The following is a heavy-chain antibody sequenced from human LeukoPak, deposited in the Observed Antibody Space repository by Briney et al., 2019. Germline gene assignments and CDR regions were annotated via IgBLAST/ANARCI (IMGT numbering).Heavy chain of an antibody. V-gene: IGHV3-9*01. CDR1: GFIFDDYA. Sequence: GRSLRLSCAASGFIFDDYAMHWVRQAPGKGLEWVSGINWNSGNIDYADSVKGRFTLSRDTAKNSLYLQMNSLRAEDTALYYCVYDSSGRFDSWGQGTLVTVSS. D-gene: IGHD2-15*01. J-gene: IGHJ4*02. CDR3: VYDSSGRFDS. CDR2: INWNSGNI.